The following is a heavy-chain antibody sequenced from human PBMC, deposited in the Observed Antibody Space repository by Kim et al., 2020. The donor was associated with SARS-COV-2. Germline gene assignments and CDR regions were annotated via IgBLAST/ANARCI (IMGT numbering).Heavy chain of an antibody. Sequence: SETLSLTCAVSGGSISSSNWWSWVRQPPGKGLEWIGEIYHSGSTNYNPSLKSRVTISVDKSKNQFSLKLSSVTAADTAVYYCARWLVVAATQGFDYWGQGTLVTVSS. CDR3: ARWLVVAATQGFDY. J-gene: IGHJ4*02. CDR1: GGSISSSNW. D-gene: IGHD2-15*01. V-gene: IGHV4-4*02. CDR2: IYHSGST.